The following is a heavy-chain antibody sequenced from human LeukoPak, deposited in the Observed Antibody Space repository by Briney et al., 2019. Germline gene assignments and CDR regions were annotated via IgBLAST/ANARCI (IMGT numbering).Heavy chain of an antibody. V-gene: IGHV3-48*01. Sequence: GGSLRLSCAASGFTFSDYSMNWVRQAPGKGLEWISYIGIDSGNTNYADSVKGRFTISGDKAKNSLYLQMSSLRSEDTAVYYCARPARLAAAGTGGWFDPWGQGTLVTVSS. D-gene: IGHD6-13*01. CDR1: GFTFSDYS. CDR3: ARPARLAAAGTGGWFDP. CDR2: IGIDSGNT. J-gene: IGHJ5*02.